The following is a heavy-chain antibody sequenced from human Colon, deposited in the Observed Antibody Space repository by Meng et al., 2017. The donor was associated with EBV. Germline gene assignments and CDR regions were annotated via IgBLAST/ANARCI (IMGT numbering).Heavy chain of an antibody. Sequence: QRQLPGSGPGLVNPSGTLSLTCTVSGGSIRSDTYYWGWIRQPPGKRLEWIGSLYYSGSTYSNPSLKSRVTISVDTSKNHFSLKLSSVTAADTAVYYCARRGSRSGWYAYDYWGQGTLVTVSS. V-gene: IGHV4-39*02. CDR3: ARRGSRSGWYAYDY. CDR1: GGSIRSDTYY. J-gene: IGHJ4*02. D-gene: IGHD6-19*01. CDR2: LYYSGST.